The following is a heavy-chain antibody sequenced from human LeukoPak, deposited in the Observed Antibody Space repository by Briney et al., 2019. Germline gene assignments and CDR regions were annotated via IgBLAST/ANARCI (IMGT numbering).Heavy chain of an antibody. V-gene: IGHV4-59*01. J-gene: IGHJ4*02. CDR2: IYYSGST. Sequence: PSETLSLTCIVSGDSISSYYWNWIRQPPGKGLEWIGYIYYSGSTNYNPSLKSRVTISVDTSKNQFSLKLSSVTAADTAVYYCARAAYSGSYHSDYWGQGTLVTVSS. CDR3: ARAAYSGSYHSDY. CDR1: GDSISSYY. D-gene: IGHD1-26*01.